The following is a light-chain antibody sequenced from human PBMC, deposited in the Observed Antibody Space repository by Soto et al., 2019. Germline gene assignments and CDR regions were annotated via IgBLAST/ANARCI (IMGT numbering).Light chain of an antibody. CDR3: QTWGTGIHVV. CDR1: SGHSSYS. V-gene: IGLV4-69*01. CDR2: LNSDGSH. J-gene: IGLJ2*01. Sequence: QSVLTQSPSASASLGASVKLTCTLSSGHSSYSIAWHQQQPEKGPRYLMKLNSDGSHSKGDGIPDRFSGPSSGAERYLTISCLQSEDEADYYCQTWGTGIHVVFGGGTQLTVL.